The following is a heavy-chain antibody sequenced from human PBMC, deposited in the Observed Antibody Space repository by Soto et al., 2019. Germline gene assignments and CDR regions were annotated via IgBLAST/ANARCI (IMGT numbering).Heavy chain of an antibody. CDR1: GGSISSSSYY. J-gene: IGHJ4*02. CDR2: IYYSGST. Sequence: ETLSLTCTVSGGSISSSSYYWGWIRQPPGKGLEWIGSIYYSGSTYYNPSLKSRVTISVDTSKNQFSLKLSSVTAADTAVYYCARTPQSARRRYFDYWGQGTLVTVSS. CDR3: ARTPQSARRRYFDY. V-gene: IGHV4-39*01. D-gene: IGHD6-6*01.